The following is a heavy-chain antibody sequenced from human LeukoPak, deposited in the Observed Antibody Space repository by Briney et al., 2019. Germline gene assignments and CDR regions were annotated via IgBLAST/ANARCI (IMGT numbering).Heavy chain of an antibody. CDR3: ARDTCHYDSSGYHVGAFDI. V-gene: IGHV3-30*04. CDR1: GFAFKTFA. Sequence: GGSLTVSSTASGFAFKTFAMHWVRQAPGSGLEWVALISYESDNKYYADSVKGRFTISRDNSNSTLFLQMSGLRVEDTAVYYCARDTCHYDSSGYHVGAFDIWGQGTMVTVSS. J-gene: IGHJ3*02. D-gene: IGHD3-22*01. CDR2: ISYESDNK.